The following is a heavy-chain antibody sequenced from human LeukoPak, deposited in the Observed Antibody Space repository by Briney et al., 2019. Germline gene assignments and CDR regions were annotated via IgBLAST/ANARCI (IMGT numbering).Heavy chain of an antibody. V-gene: IGHV6-1*01. J-gene: IGHJ5*02. Sequence: SQTLSLTSALSGDSVSSNSAAWNWIRQSPSRGLEWLGRTYYRSKWYNDYAVSVKSRITMNPDTSKNQFSLQLNSVTPEDTAVYYCARGRYYDSSGYYKGPNWFDPWGQGTLVTVSS. CDR3: ARGRYYDSSGYYKGPNWFDP. CDR2: TYYRSKWYN. D-gene: IGHD3-22*01. CDR1: GDSVSSNSAA.